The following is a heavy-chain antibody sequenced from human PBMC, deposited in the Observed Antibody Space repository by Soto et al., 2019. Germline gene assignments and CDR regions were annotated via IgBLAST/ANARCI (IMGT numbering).Heavy chain of an antibody. CDR2: ISAYNGNT. CDR1: GYTFTSYG. V-gene: IGHV1-18*01. CDR3: ARDPEILAMYYYVMDV. Sequence: ASVKVSCKASGYTFTSYGISWVRQAPGQGLEWMGWISAYNGNTNYAQKLQGRVTMTTDTSTSTAYMELRSLRSDDTAVYYCARDPEILAMYYYVMDVCGQGTTVTVSS. D-gene: IGHD5-12*01. J-gene: IGHJ6*02.